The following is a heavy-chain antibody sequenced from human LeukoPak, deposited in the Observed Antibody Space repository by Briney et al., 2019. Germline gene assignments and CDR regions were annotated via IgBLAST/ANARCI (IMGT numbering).Heavy chain of an antibody. CDR2: IYPGDSDT. Sequence: PGESLKISCKGSGYSSINYWVAWVRQMPGKGLEWMGIIYPGDSDTRYSPSFQGQVTISADKSISTTYLQWSSLKASDTAMYYCARTDYFGSSGYYTPLDYWGLGTLVTVSS. CDR3: ARTDYFGSSGYYTPLDY. J-gene: IGHJ4*02. CDR1: GYSSINYW. V-gene: IGHV5-51*01. D-gene: IGHD3-22*01.